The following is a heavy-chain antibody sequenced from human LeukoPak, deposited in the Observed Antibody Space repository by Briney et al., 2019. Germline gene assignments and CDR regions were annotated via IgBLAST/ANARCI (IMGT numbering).Heavy chain of an antibody. V-gene: IGHV3-15*07. J-gene: IGHJ4*02. CDR3: ITPLPYSAQ. Sequence: GGCLRLSCAASGFIFSSYAVHWVRQAPGKGLEWVGRIKPKTDGETTEYAAPVKDRFSISRDDSKSMMYLQMNSLKTEDTAVYYCITPLPYSAQGGQGTLVTVSS. CDR2: IKPKTDGETT. CDR1: GFIFSSYA. D-gene: IGHD2-21*01.